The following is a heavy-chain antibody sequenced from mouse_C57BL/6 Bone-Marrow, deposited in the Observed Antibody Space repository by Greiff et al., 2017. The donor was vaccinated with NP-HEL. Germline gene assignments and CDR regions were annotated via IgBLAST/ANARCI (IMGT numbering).Heavy chain of an antibody. CDR1: GFTFSDYY. CDR3: ARQNWDWAMDY. CDR2: ISNGGGST. D-gene: IGHD4-1*01. V-gene: IGHV5-12*01. Sequence: EVQLVESGGGLVQPGGSLKLSCAASGFTFSDYYMYWVRQTPEKRLEWVAYISNGGGSTYYPDTVKGRFTISRDNAKNTLYLQMSRLKSEDTAMYYCARQNWDWAMDYWGQGTSVTVSS. J-gene: IGHJ4*01.